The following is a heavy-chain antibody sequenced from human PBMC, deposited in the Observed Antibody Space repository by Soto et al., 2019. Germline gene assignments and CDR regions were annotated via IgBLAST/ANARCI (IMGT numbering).Heavy chain of an antibody. Sequence: SETLSLTCIVSGGSITSHYWSWIRQPPGKGLEWIAYIHYSGKTNYSPSLQSRVNKSKDTSKNQFSLKLTSVTAADSAFYFCARRYFWGEVYSMDVWGKGTTVTVSS. J-gene: IGHJ6*03. CDR2: IHYSGKT. D-gene: IGHD3-3*01. CDR1: GGSITSHY. V-gene: IGHV4-59*08. CDR3: ARRYFWGEVYSMDV.